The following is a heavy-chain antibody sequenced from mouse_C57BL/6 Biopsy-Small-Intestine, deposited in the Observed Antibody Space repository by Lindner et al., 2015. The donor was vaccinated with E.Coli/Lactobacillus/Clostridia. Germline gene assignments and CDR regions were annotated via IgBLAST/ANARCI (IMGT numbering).Heavy chain of an antibody. CDR1: GYSITSGYY. D-gene: IGHD1-1*01. V-gene: IGHV3-6*01. J-gene: IGHJ3*01. CDR3: AREGYYGSSYVSWFAY. CDR2: ISYDGSN. Sequence: VQLQESGPGLVKPSQSLSLTCSVTGYSITSGYYWNWIRQFPGNKLEWMGYISYDGSNNYNPSLKNRISITRDTSKNQFFLKLNSVTTEDTATYYCAREGYYGSSYVSWFAYWGQGTLVTVSA.